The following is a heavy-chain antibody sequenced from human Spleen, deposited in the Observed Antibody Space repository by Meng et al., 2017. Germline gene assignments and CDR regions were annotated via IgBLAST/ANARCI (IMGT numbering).Heavy chain of an antibody. CDR2: MDPRDSDI. V-gene: IGHV5-51*01. CDR1: GYTFTTYW. J-gene: IGHJ4*02. D-gene: IGHD6-19*01. CDR3: ARGAEYSSGWPFDY. Sequence: GESLKISCKGSGYTFTTYWIGWVRQMPGKGLEWMGIMDPRDSDIRYSPSFQGQVTISADKSISTAYLQWSRLKASDTAIYYCARGAEYSSGWPFDYWGQGALVTVSS.